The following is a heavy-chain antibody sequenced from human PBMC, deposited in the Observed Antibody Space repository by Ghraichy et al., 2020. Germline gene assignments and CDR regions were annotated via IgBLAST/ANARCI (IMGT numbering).Heavy chain of an antibody. CDR2: IGTTSGYI. Sequence: GSLRLSCAGSGFTFSTYSMNWVRQAPGKGLGWVSSIGTTSGYIYYADSVKGRFTISRDNAKNSLYLEMKSLRAEDTAVYYCARDGGGWQLLDDWGQGTLVTVSS. V-gene: IGHV3-21*01. J-gene: IGHJ4*02. CDR1: GFTFSTYS. CDR3: ARDGGGWQLLDD. D-gene: IGHD2-15*01.